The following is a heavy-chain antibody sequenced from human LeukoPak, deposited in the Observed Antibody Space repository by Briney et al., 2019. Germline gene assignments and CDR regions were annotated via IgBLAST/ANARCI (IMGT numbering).Heavy chain of an antibody. J-gene: IGHJ4*02. D-gene: IGHD3-9*01. Sequence: SVTVSCKASGGTFSSYAISWVRQAPGQGLEGMGGIIPIFGTANYAQKFQGRVTITADESTSTAYMELSSLRSEDTAVYYCARDSGDVLTGPDYWGQGTLVTVSS. V-gene: IGHV1-69*13. CDR1: GGTFSSYA. CDR3: ARDSGDVLTGPDY. CDR2: IIPIFGTA.